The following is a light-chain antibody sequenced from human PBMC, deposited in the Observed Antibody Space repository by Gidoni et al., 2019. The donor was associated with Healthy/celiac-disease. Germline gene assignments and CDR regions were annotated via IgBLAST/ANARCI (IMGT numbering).Light chain of an antibody. Sequence: IVIAPSPATLSVSAGERATLSCRASQSVSRNLAWYQQKPGKAPRLLIYGASTRATGIPARFSGSGSGTEFTLTISSLQSEDVAIYYCQKYNNGSPWTFXXXTKVEIK. CDR3: QKYNNGSPWT. V-gene: IGKV3-15*01. CDR2: GAS. CDR1: QSVSRN. J-gene: IGKJ1*01.